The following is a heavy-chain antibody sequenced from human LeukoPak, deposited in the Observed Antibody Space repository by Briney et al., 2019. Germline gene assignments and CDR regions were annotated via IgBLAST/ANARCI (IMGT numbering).Heavy chain of an antibody. V-gene: IGHV4-59*01. J-gene: IGHJ4*02. Sequence: PSETLSLTCTVSGGSISSYYWSWIRQPPGKGLEWIGYIYYSGSTNYNPSLKSRVTISVDTSKNQFSLKLSSVTAADTAVYYCAREGAYGGSLDYWGQGTLVTVSS. CDR3: AREGAYGGSLDY. CDR1: GGSISSYY. D-gene: IGHD4-23*01. CDR2: IYYSGST.